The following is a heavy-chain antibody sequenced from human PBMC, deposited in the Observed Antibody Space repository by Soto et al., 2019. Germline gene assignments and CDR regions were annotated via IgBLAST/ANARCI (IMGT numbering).Heavy chain of an antibody. Sequence: SETLSLTCSVSDDSIRTHYWTWIRQAPGKGLEWIGYIYFTGSTHSGSTSYNPSLKSRVSMSLDTSKNQFSLKLSSVTAADTAVYYCARDGDSSGYYYTNYYYYGMDVWGQGTTVTV. D-gene: IGHD3-22*01. V-gene: IGHV4-59*11. CDR1: DDSIRTHY. CDR3: ARDGDSSGYYYTNYYYYGMDV. J-gene: IGHJ6*02. CDR2: IYFTGSTHSGST.